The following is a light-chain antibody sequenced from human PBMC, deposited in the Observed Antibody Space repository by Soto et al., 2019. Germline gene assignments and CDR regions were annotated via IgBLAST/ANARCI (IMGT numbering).Light chain of an antibody. CDR2: DVT. V-gene: IGLV2-14*01. CDR3: SSYTSSSTPLV. Sequence: QSALTQPASVSGSPGQSITISCTGTSSDVGGYNYVSWYQQHPGKAPKLMIYDVTNRPSGVSNRFSGSKSGNTASLTISGLQAEDEADYYCSSYTSSSTPLVFDGGTKVTVL. CDR1: SSDVGGYNY. J-gene: IGLJ3*02.